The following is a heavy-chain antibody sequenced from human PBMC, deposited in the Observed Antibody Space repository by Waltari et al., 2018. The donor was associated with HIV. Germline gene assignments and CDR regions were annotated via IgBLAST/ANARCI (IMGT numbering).Heavy chain of an antibody. Sequence: EVQLVESGGKLVQPGGSLRLSCLASGFTFSDYSMNWVRQGPGKGLEWVAYIRATGTTICYANSEKGRFTVSRDNVENSLYLDMSSLRAEDTGDYYCARCETVVTPFINKYLGLDVWGPGTTVTVSS. V-gene: IGHV3-48*01. J-gene: IGHJ6*02. CDR2: IRATGTTI. CDR3: ARCETVVTPFINKYLGLDV. D-gene: IGHD2-15*01. CDR1: GFTFSDYS.